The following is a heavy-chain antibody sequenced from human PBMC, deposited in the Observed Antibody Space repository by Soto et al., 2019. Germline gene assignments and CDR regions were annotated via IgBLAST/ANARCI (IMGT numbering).Heavy chain of an antibody. CDR3: AREWLRYPAFDI. D-gene: IGHD5-12*01. CDR2: INHSGST. J-gene: IGHJ3*02. V-gene: IGHV4-34*01. Sequence: SETLSLTCAVYGGSFSGYYWSWIRQPPGKGLEWIGEINHSGSTNYNPSLKSRVTISVDTSKNQFSLKLSSVTAADTAVYYCAREWLRYPAFDIWGQGTMVTVSS. CDR1: GGSFSGYY.